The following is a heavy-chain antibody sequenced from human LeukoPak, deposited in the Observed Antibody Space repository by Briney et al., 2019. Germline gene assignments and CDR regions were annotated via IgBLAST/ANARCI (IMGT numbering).Heavy chain of an antibody. CDR2: ISSSSSYI. CDR3: AKGVNPPFDY. D-gene: IGHD2-21*01. V-gene: IGHV3-21*01. CDR1: GFTFSSYS. Sequence: GGSLRLSCAASGFTFSSYSMNWVRQAPGKGLEWVSSISSSSSYIHYADSVKGRFTISRDNAKNSLYLQMNSLRAEDTAVYYCAKGVNPPFDYWGQGTLVTVSS. J-gene: IGHJ4*02.